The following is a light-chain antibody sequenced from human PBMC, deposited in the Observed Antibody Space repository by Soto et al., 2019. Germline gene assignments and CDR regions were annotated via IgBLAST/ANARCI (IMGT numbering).Light chain of an antibody. V-gene: IGLV1-44*01. J-gene: IGLJ3*02. CDR2: RNN. CDR3: AAWDDSLIGVV. CDR1: GSNIGSNT. Sequence: QSVLTQPPSASGTPGQRVTISCSGSGSNIGSNTVSWYQQVPGTAPKLLIYRNNQRPSGVPGRFSGSKSGTSASLAISGFQSDDEADYYCAAWDDSLIGVVFGGGTKLTVL.